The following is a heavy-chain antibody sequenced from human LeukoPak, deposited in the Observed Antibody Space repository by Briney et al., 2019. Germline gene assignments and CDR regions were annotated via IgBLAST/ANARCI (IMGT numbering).Heavy chain of an antibody. V-gene: IGHV4-39*01. CDR1: GGSFSGYY. CDR3: ARSGAAEGPTHNWFDP. CDR2: IYYSGTT. Sequence: SETLSLTCAVYGGSFSGYYWGWVRQPPGKGLEWIGSIYYSGTTYYSPSLRSRVTIYVDTSKKQFSLKLTSVTAADTAVYYCARSGAAEGPTHNWFDPWSQGTLVTVSS. J-gene: IGHJ5*02. D-gene: IGHD6-13*01.